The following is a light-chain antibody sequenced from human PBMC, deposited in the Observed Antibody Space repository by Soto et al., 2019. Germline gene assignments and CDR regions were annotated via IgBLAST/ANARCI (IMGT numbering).Light chain of an antibody. V-gene: IGKV1-39*01. CDR3: QQNSRTPRT. J-gene: IGKJ1*01. Sequence: DIQMTQSPSSLYASVGDRVTITCRASQNIGSYLNWYQQRSGKAPKVIIYAASSLQSGFPSRFSGRGSGTEFTLAISGRQPEDFATYCCQQNSRTPRTFGQGTTVEI. CDR1: QNIGSY. CDR2: AAS.